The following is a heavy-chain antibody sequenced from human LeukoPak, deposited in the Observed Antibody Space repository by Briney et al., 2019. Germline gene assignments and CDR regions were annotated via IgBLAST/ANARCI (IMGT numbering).Heavy chain of an antibody. CDR1: GFTFSSYW. CDR2: INSDGSST. CDR3: ARGQYCSGGSCSGGWFDP. D-gene: IGHD2-15*01. Sequence: GGSLRLSCAASGFTFSSYWVHWVRQAPGKGLVWVSRINSDGSSTIYADSVRGRFTISRDNAKNTLYLQMNSLRAEDTAVYYCARGQYCSGGSCSGGWFDPWGQGTLVTVSS. V-gene: IGHV3-74*01. J-gene: IGHJ5*02.